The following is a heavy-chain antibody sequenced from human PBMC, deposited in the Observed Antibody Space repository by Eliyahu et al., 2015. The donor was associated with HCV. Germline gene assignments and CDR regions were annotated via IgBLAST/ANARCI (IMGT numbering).Heavy chain of an antibody. D-gene: IGHD4/OR15-4a*01. CDR2: ISSSGNTI. CDR1: GFSFSSYE. Sequence: EVQLVESGGGLVQPGGSLRLSCAASGFSFSSYEMNWVRQAPGKGLEWVSYISSSGNTIYYADSVKGRFTISRDNAKNSLYLQMNSLRAEDTAVYYCARDRTGGGNYKNWFDPWGQGTLVTVSS. V-gene: IGHV3-48*03. J-gene: IGHJ5*02. CDR3: ARDRTGGGNYKNWFDP.